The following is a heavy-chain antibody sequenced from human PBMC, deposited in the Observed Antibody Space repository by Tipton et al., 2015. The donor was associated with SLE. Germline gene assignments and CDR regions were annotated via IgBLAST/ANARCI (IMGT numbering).Heavy chain of an antibody. CDR1: GGSISSSSYY. CDR2: IYYSGST. J-gene: IGHJ3*02. D-gene: IGHD3-22*01. CDR3: ARRTTRSSGYFGAFDI. Sequence: LRLSCTVSGGSISSSSYYWGWIRQPPGKGLEWIGSIYYSGSTYYNPSLKSRLTISVDTSKNQFSLKLSCVTAAETAVYYCARRTTRSSGYFGAFDIWGQGTMVTVSS. V-gene: IGHV4-39*01.